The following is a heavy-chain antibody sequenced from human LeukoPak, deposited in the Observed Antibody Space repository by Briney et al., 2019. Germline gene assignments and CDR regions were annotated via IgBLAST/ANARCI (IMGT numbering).Heavy chain of an antibody. CDR1: GFTFSSSV. D-gene: IGHD2-2*01. V-gene: IGHV3-23*01. Sequence: GGSLRLSCAASGFTFSSSVMGWVRQTPGKGLEWVSAISNSGGSINYADSVKGRFTISRDSPKNTLYLQMNGLRAEDTAIYYCAKGGYCSSTSCIFDYWGQGTLVTVSS. CDR2: ISNSGGSI. CDR3: AKGGYCSSTSCIFDY. J-gene: IGHJ4*02.